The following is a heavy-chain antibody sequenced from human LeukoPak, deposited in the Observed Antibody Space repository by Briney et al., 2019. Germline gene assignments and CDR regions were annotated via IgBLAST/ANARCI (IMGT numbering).Heavy chain of an antibody. V-gene: IGHV1-3*01. J-gene: IGHJ4*02. CDR3: AREGSGYAFGDY. Sequence: ASVKVSCKASGYTFTSYAMHWMRQAPGQRLEWMGWINAGNGNTKYSQKFQGRVTITRDTSASTAYMGLSSLRSEDTAVYYCAREGSGYAFGDYWGQGTLVTVSS. CDR2: INAGNGNT. D-gene: IGHD5-12*01. CDR1: GYTFTSYA.